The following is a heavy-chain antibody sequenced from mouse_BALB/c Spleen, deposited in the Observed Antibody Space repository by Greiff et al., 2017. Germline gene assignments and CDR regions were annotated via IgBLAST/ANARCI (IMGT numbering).Heavy chain of an antibody. V-gene: IGHV1S127*01. Sequence: VQLQQSGPQLVRPGASVKISCKASGYSFTSYWMHWVKQRPGQGLEWIGMIDPSDSETRLNQKFKDKATLTVDKSSSTAYMQLSSPTSEDSAVYYCARGVLREGYIDYWGQGTTLTVSS. D-gene: IGHD1-1*01. CDR1: GYSFTSYW. CDR2: IDPSDSET. J-gene: IGHJ2*01. CDR3: ARGVLREGYIDY.